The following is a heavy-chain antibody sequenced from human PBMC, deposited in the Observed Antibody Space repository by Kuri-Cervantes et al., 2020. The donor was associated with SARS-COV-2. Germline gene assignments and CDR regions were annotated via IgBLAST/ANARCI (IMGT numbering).Heavy chain of an antibody. CDR1: GFTFSSYA. V-gene: IGHV3-23*01. CDR2: ISGSGGST. Sequence: GEPLKISCAASGFTFSSYAMSWVRQAPGKGLEWVSAISGSGGSTYYADSVKGRFTISRDNSKNTLYLQMNSLRAEDTAVYYCANGGSGYYLHDAFDIWGQGTMVTVSS. D-gene: IGHD3-22*01. CDR3: ANGGSGYYLHDAFDI. J-gene: IGHJ3*02.